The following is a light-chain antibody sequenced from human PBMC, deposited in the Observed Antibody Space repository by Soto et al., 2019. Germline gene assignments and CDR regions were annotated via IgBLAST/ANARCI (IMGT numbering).Light chain of an antibody. Sequence: EIVLTQSPATLSLSPGERATLSCRASQSVSSYLAWYQQKPGQAPRLLIYDASNRATGIPARFSGSGSGTDFHLTISSLEREDFAVYYCQQRSNWPPYTFGQGTKLEIK. CDR3: QQRSNWPPYT. CDR1: QSVSSY. V-gene: IGKV3-11*01. J-gene: IGKJ2*01. CDR2: DAS.